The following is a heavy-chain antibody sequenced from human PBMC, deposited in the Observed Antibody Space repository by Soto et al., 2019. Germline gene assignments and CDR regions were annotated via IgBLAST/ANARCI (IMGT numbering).Heavy chain of an antibody. CDR1: GGSISSGDYY. V-gene: IGHV4-30-4*01. CDR3: ARDPGYYDSSGYYQIWYFDL. Sequence: SETLSLTCTVSGGSISSGDYYWSWIRQPPGKGLEWIGYIYYSGSTYYNPSLKSRVTISVDTSKNQFSLKLSSVTAADTAVYYCARDPGYYDSSGYYQIWYFDLWGRGTLVTVSS. CDR2: IYYSGST. D-gene: IGHD3-22*01. J-gene: IGHJ2*01.